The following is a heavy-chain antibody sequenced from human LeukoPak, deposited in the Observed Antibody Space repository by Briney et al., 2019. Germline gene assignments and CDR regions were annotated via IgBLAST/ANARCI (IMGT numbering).Heavy chain of an antibody. J-gene: IGHJ4*02. Sequence: SETLSLTCTVSGYSISSGYYWGWIRQPPGKGLEWIGSIYHSGSTYYNPSLKSRVTISVDTSKNQFSLKLSSVTAADTAVYYCARGSPSSSWRYYFDYWGQGTLVTVSS. CDR1: GYSISSGYY. V-gene: IGHV4-38-2*02. D-gene: IGHD6-13*01. CDR2: IYHSGST. CDR3: ARGSPSSSWRYYFDY.